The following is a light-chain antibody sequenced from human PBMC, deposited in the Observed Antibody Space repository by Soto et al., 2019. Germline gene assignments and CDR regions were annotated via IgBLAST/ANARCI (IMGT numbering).Light chain of an antibody. CDR1: QGISSF. J-gene: IGKJ1*01. CDR3: QQYNSYWT. V-gene: IGKV1-9*01. CDR2: AAS. Sequence: IQLTQSPSSLSASVGDRVTITCRASQGISSFLAWYQQKPGKAPKLLIYAASTLQIGVPSRFSGSGSGTEFTLTISSLQPDDFATYYCQQYNSYWTFGQGTKVDIK.